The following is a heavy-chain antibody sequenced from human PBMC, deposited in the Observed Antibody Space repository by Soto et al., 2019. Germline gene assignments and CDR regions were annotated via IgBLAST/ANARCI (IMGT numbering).Heavy chain of an antibody. Sequence: PSETLSLTCTVSGGSISSYYWSWIRQPPGKGLEWIGYIYYSGSTNYNPSLKSRVTISVDTSKNQFSLKLSSVTAADTAVYYCAREPLSIAARTFDYWGQGTLVTVSS. CDR2: IYYSGST. CDR3: AREPLSIAARTFDY. D-gene: IGHD6-6*01. CDR1: GGSISSYY. V-gene: IGHV4-59*08. J-gene: IGHJ4*02.